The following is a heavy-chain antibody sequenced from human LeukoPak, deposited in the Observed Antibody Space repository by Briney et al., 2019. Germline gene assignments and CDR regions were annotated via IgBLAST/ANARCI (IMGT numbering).Heavy chain of an antibody. D-gene: IGHD2-15*01. CDR1: GFTFSSYN. V-gene: IGHV3-21*01. J-gene: IGHJ6*03. Sequence: PGGSLRLSCAASGFTFSSYNMNWVRQAPGKGLEWVSSISSSSRYIYYANSVKGRFTISRDNAKNSLYLQMNSLRAGDTAVYYCARDRGGGHMDVWGKGTTVTISS. CDR3: ARDRGGGHMDV. CDR2: ISSSSRYI.